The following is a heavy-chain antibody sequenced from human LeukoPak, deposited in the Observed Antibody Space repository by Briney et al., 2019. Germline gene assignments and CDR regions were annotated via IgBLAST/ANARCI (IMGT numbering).Heavy chain of an antibody. CDR1: GFTFSSYW. Sequence: GGSLRLSCAASGFTFSSYWMHWVRQAPGKGLEWVSAISGSGGSTYYADSVKGRFTISRDNSKNTLYLQMNSLRAEDTAVYYCAKDIAAAEAYYFDYWGQGTLVTVSS. V-gene: IGHV3-23*01. CDR3: AKDIAAAEAYYFDY. J-gene: IGHJ4*02. D-gene: IGHD6-13*01. CDR2: ISGSGGST.